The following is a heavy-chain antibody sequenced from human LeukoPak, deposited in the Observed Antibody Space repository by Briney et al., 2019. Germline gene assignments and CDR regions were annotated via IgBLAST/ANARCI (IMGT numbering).Heavy chain of an antibody. CDR2: INPNSGGT. CDR1: GYTFTGYY. J-gene: IGHJ4*02. CDR3: ARGRKDDHPSYCDYSSGFNY. V-gene: IGHV1-2*06. Sequence: ASVKVSCKASGYTFTGYYMHWVRQAPGQGLEWMGRINPNSGGTKYAQMFPGRVTMTRYTYISTAYMELNRLRPDDKAVYDCARGRKDDHPSYCDYSSGFNYWGQGTLVTVSS. D-gene: IGHD3-22*01.